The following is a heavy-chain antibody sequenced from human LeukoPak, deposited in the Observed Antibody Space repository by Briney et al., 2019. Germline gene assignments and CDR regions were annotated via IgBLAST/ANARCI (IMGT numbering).Heavy chain of an antibody. CDR1: AASISTGGYY. CDR2: IYYSGNT. Sequence: PSQTLSLTCPESAASISTGGYYCSWIRQHPGKGLEWIGYIYYSGNTYYNPSLKSRVTISVDTSKNQFSLKLSSVTAADTAVYYCARDSGDWFDPWGQGTLVTVSS. V-gene: IGHV4-31*03. J-gene: IGHJ5*02. CDR3: ARDSGDWFDP.